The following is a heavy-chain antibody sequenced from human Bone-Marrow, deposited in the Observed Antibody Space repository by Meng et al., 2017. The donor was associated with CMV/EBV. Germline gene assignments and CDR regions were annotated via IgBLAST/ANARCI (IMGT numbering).Heavy chain of an antibody. CDR1: GYTFTSYG. CDR3: ARHYCSSTTCYGYCDY. Sequence: ASVKVSCKASGYTFTSYGISWVRQAPGQGLEWMGWISTYNGDTNYAQKLQGRVTMTTDTSTSTVYMELRSLRSDDTAVYYCARHYCSSTTCYGYCDYWGQGTLVTVSS. D-gene: IGHD2-2*01. CDR2: ISTYNGDT. J-gene: IGHJ4*03. V-gene: IGHV1-18*01.